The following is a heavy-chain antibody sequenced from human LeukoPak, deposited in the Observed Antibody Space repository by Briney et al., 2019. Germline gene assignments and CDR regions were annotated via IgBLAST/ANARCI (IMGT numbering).Heavy chain of an antibody. D-gene: IGHD2-15*01. CDR2: IYYSGST. J-gene: IGHJ4*02. CDR3: ARATVADYYFDY. V-gene: IGHV4-59*01. Sequence: SETLSLTCTVSGGSISSYYWSWIRQPPGKGLEWIGYIYYSGSTNYNPSLKSRVTISADTSKNQFSLKLSSLTAADTAVYYCARATVADYYFDYWGQGTLVTVSS. CDR1: GGSISSYY.